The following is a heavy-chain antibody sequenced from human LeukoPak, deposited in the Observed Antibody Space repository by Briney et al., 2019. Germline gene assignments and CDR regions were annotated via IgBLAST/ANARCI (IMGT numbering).Heavy chain of an antibody. Sequence: ASVTVSCKASGYTFTSYYMHWVRQAPGQGLEWMGIINNSGGRTNYAQKLQGRVTINRDRYTSTVYMELSSLRSEDTAVYYCARDKQQLVNWFDPWGQGTLVTVSS. CDR3: ARDKQQLVNWFDP. D-gene: IGHD6-13*01. CDR2: INNSGGRT. V-gene: IGHV1-46*04. J-gene: IGHJ5*02. CDR1: GYTFTSYY.